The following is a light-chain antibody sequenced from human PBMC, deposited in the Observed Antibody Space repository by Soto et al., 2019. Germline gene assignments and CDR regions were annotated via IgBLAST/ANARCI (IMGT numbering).Light chain of an antibody. CDR3: LQFNAYPQT. Sequence: AIQLTQSPSSLSASVGDRVTITCRASQGIFSAVAWYQQKPGKSPKLLIYDASNLQGGVPSRFSGSGSGTDFTLTISSLQPEDCATYFCLQFNAYPQTFGQGTKVEI. J-gene: IGKJ1*01. V-gene: IGKV1-13*02. CDR1: QGIFSA. CDR2: DAS.